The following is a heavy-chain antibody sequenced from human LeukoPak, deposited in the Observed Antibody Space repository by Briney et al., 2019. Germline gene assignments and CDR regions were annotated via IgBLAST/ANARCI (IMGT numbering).Heavy chain of an antibody. CDR1: GGSISSYY. D-gene: IGHD3-9*01. CDR2: IYNSGIT. Sequence: SETLSLTCTVFGGSISSYYWSWIRKPPGKGLEWIGYIYNSGITNKNPSLKSRVTISGDTSKNQFSLKLSYVTAADTAVYYCARHGDVRYFDWLKDGFDYWGQGTLVTVSS. V-gene: IGHV4-4*09. CDR3: ARHGDVRYFDWLKDGFDY. J-gene: IGHJ4*02.